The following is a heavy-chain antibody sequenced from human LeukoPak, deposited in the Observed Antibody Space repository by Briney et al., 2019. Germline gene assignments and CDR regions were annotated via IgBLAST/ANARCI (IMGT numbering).Heavy chain of an antibody. D-gene: IGHD2-2*01. Sequence: PSETLSLTCTVSGGSISSSSYYWGWIRQPPGKGLEWIGSIYYSGSTYYNPSLKSRVTISVDTSKNQFSPKLSSVTAADTAVYYCASPRYCSSTSCYFGYDYWGQGTLVTVSS. J-gene: IGHJ4*02. CDR1: GGSISSSSYY. V-gene: IGHV4-39*01. CDR3: ASPRYCSSTSCYFGYDY. CDR2: IYYSGST.